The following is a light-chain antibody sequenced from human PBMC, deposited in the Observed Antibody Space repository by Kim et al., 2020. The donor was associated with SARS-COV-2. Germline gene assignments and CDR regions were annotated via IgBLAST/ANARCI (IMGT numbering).Light chain of an antibody. Sequence: QAGLTQPPSVSKGLRQTATLTCTWNSNNVGNQGAAWLQQHQGHPPKLLSYRNNNRPSGISERLSASRSGNTASLTITGLQPEDEADYYCSAWDSSLSAWVFGGGTQLTVL. CDR2: RNN. J-gene: IGLJ3*02. CDR1: SNNVGNQG. V-gene: IGLV10-54*01. CDR3: SAWDSSLSAWV.